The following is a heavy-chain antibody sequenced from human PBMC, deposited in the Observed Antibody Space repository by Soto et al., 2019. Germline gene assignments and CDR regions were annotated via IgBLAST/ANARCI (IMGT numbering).Heavy chain of an antibody. CDR3: AWSGYYTGIHYYYMDV. D-gene: IGHD3-3*01. CDR2: ISDGGSNK. J-gene: IGHJ6*03. Sequence: GGSLRLSCAASGFTFSSYAMHWVRQAPGKGLEWVAAISDGGSNKYYADSVKGRFTISRDNSKNTLYLQMNSLRAEDTAVYYCAWSGYYTGIHYYYMDVWGKGTTVTVSS. V-gene: IGHV3-30-3*01. CDR1: GFTFSSYA.